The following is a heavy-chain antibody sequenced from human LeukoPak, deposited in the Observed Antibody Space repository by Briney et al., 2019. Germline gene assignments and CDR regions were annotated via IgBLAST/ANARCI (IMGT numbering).Heavy chain of an antibody. CDR3: ARGHSSGWYEDAFDI. D-gene: IGHD6-19*01. V-gene: IGHV1-46*01. CDR2: INPSGGST. CDR1: GYTFTGYY. Sequence: ASVKVSCKASGYTFTGYYMHWVRQAPGQGLEWMGWINPSGGSTSYAQKFQGRVTMTRDMSTSTVYMELSSLRSEDTAVYYCARGHSSGWYEDAFDIWGQGTMVTVSS. J-gene: IGHJ3*02.